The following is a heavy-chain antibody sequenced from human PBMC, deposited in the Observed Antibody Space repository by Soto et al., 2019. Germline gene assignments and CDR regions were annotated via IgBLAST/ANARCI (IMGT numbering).Heavy chain of an antibody. V-gene: IGHV3-74*01. Sequence: EVQLVESGGGLVQPGGSLRLSCAASGFTFSSYWMHWVRQAPGKGLVWVSRINSDGSSTSYADSVKGRFTISRDNPMNTLYLQTNRVRAEDTAVYYCARARTYYYESRGYYAQFPGGWFDPWGQGTLVTVSS. J-gene: IGHJ5*02. CDR1: GFTFSSYW. CDR2: INSDGSST. D-gene: IGHD3-22*01. CDR3: ARARTYYYESRGYYAQFPGGWFDP.